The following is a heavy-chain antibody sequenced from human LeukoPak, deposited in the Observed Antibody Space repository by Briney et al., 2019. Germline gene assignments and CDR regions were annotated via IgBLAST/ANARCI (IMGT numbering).Heavy chain of an antibody. V-gene: IGHV1-18*01. CDR3: ARANGSSGWYPFDY. J-gene: IGHJ4*02. D-gene: IGHD6-19*01. Sequence: ASVKVSCKASGGTFSSYAISWVRQAPGQGLEWMGWISAYNGNANYAQKLQGRVTMTTDTSTSTAYMELRSLRSDDTAVYYCARANGSSGWYPFDYWGQGTLVTVSS. CDR1: GGTFSSYA. CDR2: ISAYNGNA.